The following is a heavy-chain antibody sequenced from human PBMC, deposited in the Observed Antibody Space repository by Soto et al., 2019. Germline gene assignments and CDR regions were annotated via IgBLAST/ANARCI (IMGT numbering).Heavy chain of an antibody. CDR2: ISPMFGTP. J-gene: IGHJ4*02. Sequence: GASVKVSCKASGYTFTHFYITWVRQAPGQGLEWMGAISPMFGTPHYAEKFQDRVTITADESTGTAYLELSSLTSEDTAVYYCATSEGRDGYSFDYWGPGALVTVS. CDR3: ATSEGRDGYSFDY. D-gene: IGHD5-12*01. V-gene: IGHV1-69*13. CDR1: GYTFTHFY.